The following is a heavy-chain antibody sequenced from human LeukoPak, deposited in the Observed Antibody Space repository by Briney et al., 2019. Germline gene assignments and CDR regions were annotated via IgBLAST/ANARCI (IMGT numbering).Heavy chain of an antibody. Sequence: SETLSLTCTVSGGSISSYYWSRIRQPPGKGLDWIGYIYYSGSTNYNPSLKSRVTISVDTSKNQFSLKLSSVTAADTAVYYCAGAYDSTDYYPFDYWGQGTLVTVSS. D-gene: IGHD3-22*01. CDR2: IYYSGST. CDR1: GGSISSYY. J-gene: IGHJ4*02. V-gene: IGHV4-59*08. CDR3: AGAYDSTDYYPFDY.